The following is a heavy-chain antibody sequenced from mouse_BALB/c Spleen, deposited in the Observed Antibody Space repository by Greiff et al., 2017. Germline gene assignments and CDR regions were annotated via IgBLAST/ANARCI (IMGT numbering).Heavy chain of an antibody. CDR3: ARNYGYFDV. CDR1: GYTFTDYA. V-gene: IGHV1S137*01. Sequence: VQLQQSGAELVRPGVSVKISCKGSGYTFTDYAMHWVKQSHAKSLEWIGVISTYYGDASYNQKFKGKATMTVDKSSSTAYMELARLTSEDSAVYYCARNYGYFDVWGAGTTVTVSS. J-gene: IGHJ1*01. CDR2: ISTYYGDA.